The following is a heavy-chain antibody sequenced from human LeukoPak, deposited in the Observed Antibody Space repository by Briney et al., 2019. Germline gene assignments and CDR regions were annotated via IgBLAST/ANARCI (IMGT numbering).Heavy chain of an antibody. V-gene: IGHV1-69*05. CDR3: ARADYSGYDS. CDR2: IIPIFGTA. J-gene: IGHJ4*02. D-gene: IGHD5-12*01. Sequence: ASVNVSCKASGGTFSSYAISWVRQAPGQGLEWMGGIIPIFGTANYAQKFQGRVTITTDESTSTAYMELSSLRSEDTAVYYCARADYSGYDSWGQGTLVTVSS. CDR1: GGTFSSYA.